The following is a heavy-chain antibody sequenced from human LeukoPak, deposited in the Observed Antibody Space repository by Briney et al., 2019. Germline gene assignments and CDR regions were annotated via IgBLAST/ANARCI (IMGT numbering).Heavy chain of an antibody. V-gene: IGHV1-18*01. CDR2: ISAYNGNT. Sequence: ASVKVSCKASGYTFTSYGISWVRQAPGQGLEWMGWISAYNGNTNYAQKLQGRVTMTTDTSTSTAYMELRSLRSDDTAVYNCARDLAIWDYYGSGSYYDSFDYWGQGTLVTVSS. CDR1: GYTFTSYG. D-gene: IGHD3-10*01. CDR3: ARDLAIWDYYGSGSYYDSFDY. J-gene: IGHJ4*02.